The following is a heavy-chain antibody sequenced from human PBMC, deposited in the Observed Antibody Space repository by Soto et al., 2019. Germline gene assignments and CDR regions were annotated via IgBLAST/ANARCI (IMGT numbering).Heavy chain of an antibody. Sequence: GSLRLSCAASGLTFSSYAMSWVRQAPGKGLEWVSAISGSGGSTYYADSVKGRFTISRDNSKNTLYLQMNSLRAEDTAVYYCAKDLHGCSSGCWDYWGQGTLVTVSS. CDR1: GLTFSSYA. D-gene: IGHD6-19*01. CDR2: ISGSGGST. J-gene: IGHJ4*02. CDR3: AKDLHGCSSGCWDY. V-gene: IGHV3-23*01.